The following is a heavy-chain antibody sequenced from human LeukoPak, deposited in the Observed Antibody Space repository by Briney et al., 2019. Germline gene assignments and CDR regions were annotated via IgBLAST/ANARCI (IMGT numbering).Heavy chain of an antibody. D-gene: IGHD6-13*01. V-gene: IGHV4-34*01. Sequence: SETLSLTCAVYGGSFSGYYWSWIRQPPGKGLEWIGEINHSGSTNYNPSLKSRVTISVDTSKNQFSLKLSSVTAADTAVYYCARLFRAAAGFDYWGQGTLVTVSS. CDR2: INHSGST. J-gene: IGHJ4*02. CDR1: GGSFSGYY. CDR3: ARLFRAAAGFDY.